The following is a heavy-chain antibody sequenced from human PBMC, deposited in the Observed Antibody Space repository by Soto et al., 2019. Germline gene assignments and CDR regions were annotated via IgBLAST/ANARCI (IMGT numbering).Heavy chain of an antibody. CDR1: GGCCSRWY. Sequence: SETRSLTCGVWGGCCSRWYWSDFRQPPGKGLEWIGEINHSGSTNYNPSLKSRVTISVDTSKNQFSLKLSSVTAADTAEYYCARGRGYCSGGSSRNLPYYYGMDVWGQGTTVTVSS. D-gene: IGHD2-15*01. J-gene: IGHJ6*02. CDR2: INHSGST. V-gene: IGHV4-34*01. CDR3: ARGRGYCSGGSSRNLPYYYGMDV.